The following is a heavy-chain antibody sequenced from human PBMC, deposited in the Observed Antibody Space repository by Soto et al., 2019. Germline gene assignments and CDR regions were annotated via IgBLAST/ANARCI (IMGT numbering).Heavy chain of an antibody. CDR2: IYPGDSDT. CDR3: ARLGGSSSWYLSYYFDY. Sequence: GASLKISCTGSGYSFTSYWIGWVRQMPGKGLEWMGIIYPGDSDTRYSPSFQGQVTISADKSISTAYLQWSSLKASDTAMYYCARLGGSSSWYLSYYFDYWGQGTLVTVSS. J-gene: IGHJ4*02. CDR1: GYSFTSYW. D-gene: IGHD6-13*01. V-gene: IGHV5-51*01.